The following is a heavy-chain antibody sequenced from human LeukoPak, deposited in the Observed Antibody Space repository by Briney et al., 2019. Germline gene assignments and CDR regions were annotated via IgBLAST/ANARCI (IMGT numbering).Heavy chain of an antibody. J-gene: IGHJ4*02. CDR3: ARDEESDYYDSSGYSQFDY. CDR1: GFTFSSYA. D-gene: IGHD3-22*01. CDR2: ISYDGSNK. V-gene: IGHV3-30-3*01. Sequence: PGRSLRLSCAASGFTFSSYAMHWVRQAPGKGLEWVAVISYDGSNKYYADSVKGRFTISRDNSKNTLYLQMNSLRAEDTAVYYCARDEESDYYDSSGYSQFDYWGQGTLVTVSS.